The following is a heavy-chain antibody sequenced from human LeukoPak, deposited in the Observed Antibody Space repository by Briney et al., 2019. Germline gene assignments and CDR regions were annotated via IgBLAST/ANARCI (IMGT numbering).Heavy chain of an antibody. D-gene: IGHD6-6*01. CDR1: GFTFSSYG. CDR2: IRYDGSNK. Sequence: EPGRSLRLSCAASGFTFSSYGMHWVRQAPGKGLEWVAFIRYDGSNKYYADSVKGRFTISRDNSKNTLYLQMNSLRAEDTAVYYCARRARPYGFDIWGQGTMVTVSS. V-gene: IGHV3-30*02. CDR3: ARRARPYGFDI. J-gene: IGHJ3*02.